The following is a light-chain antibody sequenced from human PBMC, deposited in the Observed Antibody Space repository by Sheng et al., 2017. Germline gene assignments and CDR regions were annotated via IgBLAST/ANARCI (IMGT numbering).Light chain of an antibody. Sequence: EIVMTQSPATLSVSPGERATLSCRASQSVSRDFAWYQQKPGQAPRLLIYGASTRATGIPARFSGSGSGTEFTLTISSLQSEDFAVYYCQQRTNWPTFGQGTKLEIK. J-gene: IGKJ2*01. CDR1: QSVSRD. CDR2: GAS. CDR3: QQRTNWPT. V-gene: IGKV3-15*01.